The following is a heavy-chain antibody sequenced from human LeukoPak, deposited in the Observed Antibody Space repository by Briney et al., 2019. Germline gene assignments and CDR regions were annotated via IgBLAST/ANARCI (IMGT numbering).Heavy chain of an antibody. Sequence: GGSLRLSCAASGFTFSSYSMNWVRQAPGKGLEWVSSISSSSSYIYYADSVKGRFTISRDNAKNSLHLQMNSLRAEDTAVYYCARERITMTGRPGWFDPWGQGTLVTVSS. CDR1: GFTFSSYS. CDR2: ISSSSSYI. CDR3: ARERITMTGRPGWFDP. V-gene: IGHV3-21*01. J-gene: IGHJ5*02. D-gene: IGHD3-22*01.